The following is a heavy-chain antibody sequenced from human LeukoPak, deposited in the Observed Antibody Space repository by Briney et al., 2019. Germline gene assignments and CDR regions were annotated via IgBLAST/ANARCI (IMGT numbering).Heavy chain of an antibody. CDR3: ASLKYCSGGSCYSGAFDI. Sequence: KASETLSLTCAVSGYSISGGYYWGWIRQPPGKGLEWIGSIYHSGSTYYNPSLKSRVTISVDTSKNQFSLKLSSVTAADTAVYYCASLKYCSGGSCYSGAFDIWGQGTMVTVSS. J-gene: IGHJ3*02. V-gene: IGHV4-38-2*01. CDR2: IYHSGST. CDR1: GYSISGGYY. D-gene: IGHD2-15*01.